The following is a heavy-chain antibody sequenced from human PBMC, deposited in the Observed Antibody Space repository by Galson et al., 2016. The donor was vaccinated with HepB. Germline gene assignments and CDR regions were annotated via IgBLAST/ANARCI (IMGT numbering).Heavy chain of an antibody. Sequence: SETLSLTCTVSGGSITSGTYFWGWIRQPPGKGLEYIASINDGGITYQNPSVKSRVSISLDPSQNQFSLRLTSVTAADTSVYFCARQVAMGSSGNYHYDSWGQGTLVIVSS. J-gene: IGHJ4*02. CDR2: INDGGIT. CDR3: ARQVAMGSSGNYHYDS. CDR1: GGSITSGTYF. V-gene: IGHV4-39*01. D-gene: IGHD3-22*01.